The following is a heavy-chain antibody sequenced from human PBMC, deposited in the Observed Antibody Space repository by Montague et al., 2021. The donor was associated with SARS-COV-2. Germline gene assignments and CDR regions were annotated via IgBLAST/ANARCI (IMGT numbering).Heavy chain of an antibody. Sequence: SLRLSCTASGFTFSSYWMSWVRQAPGKGLEWVANIKQDGSEKYYVDPVKGRFTTSRDNAKNSLYLQMNSLRAEDTAVYYCARVQRTTGTTRLGTYYYYYYGMDVWGQGTTVTVSS. CDR1: GFTFSSYW. J-gene: IGHJ6*02. V-gene: IGHV3-7*01. D-gene: IGHD1-1*01. CDR3: ARVQRTTGTTRLGTYYYYYYGMDV. CDR2: IKQDGSEK.